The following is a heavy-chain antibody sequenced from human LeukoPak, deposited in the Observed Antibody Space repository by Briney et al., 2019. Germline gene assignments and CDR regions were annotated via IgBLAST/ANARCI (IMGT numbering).Heavy chain of an antibody. CDR2: INPNSGGT. V-gene: IGHV1-2*02. D-gene: IGHD7-27*01. J-gene: IGHJ4*02. CDR3: ARVANWGSSPIDY. Sequence: ASVKVSCKASGYTFTGYYMHWGRQAPGQGLKWMGWINPNSGGTNYAQKFQGRVTMTRDTSISTAYMELSRLRSDDTAVYYCARVANWGSSPIDYWGQGTLVTVSS. CDR1: GYTFTGYY.